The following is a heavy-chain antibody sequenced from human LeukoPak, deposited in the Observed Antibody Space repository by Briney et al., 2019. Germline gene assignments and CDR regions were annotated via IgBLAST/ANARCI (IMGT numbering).Heavy chain of an antibody. V-gene: IGHV1-2*02. D-gene: IGHD3-22*01. CDR2: INPNSGGT. J-gene: IGHJ4*02. CDR1: GYTFTSYG. Sequence: AASVKVSCKASGYTFTSYGISWVRQAPGQGLEWMGWINPNSGGTNYAQKFQGRVTMTRDTSISTAYMELSRLRSDDTAVYYCARDLRSSGYYAFDYWGQGTLVTVSS. CDR3: ARDLRSSGYYAFDY.